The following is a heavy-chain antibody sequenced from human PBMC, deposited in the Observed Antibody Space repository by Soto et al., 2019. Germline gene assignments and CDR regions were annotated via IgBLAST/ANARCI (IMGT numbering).Heavy chain of an antibody. CDR1: GYTFTGYY. CDR2: INPNSGDT. D-gene: IGHD1-26*01. J-gene: IGHJ5*01. V-gene: IGHV1-2*02. Sequence: ASVKVSCKASGYTFTGYYIHWVRQAPGQGLEWMGWINPNSGDTNSAQKFQGRVTMTRDTSISTAYMELSRLRSDDTAFYYCARSSGGVFGIIIEGSNWFGSWGQGTLVTVSS. CDR3: ARSSGGVFGIIIEGSNWFGS.